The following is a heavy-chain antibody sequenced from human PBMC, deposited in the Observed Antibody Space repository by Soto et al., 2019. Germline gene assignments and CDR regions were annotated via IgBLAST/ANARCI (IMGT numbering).Heavy chain of an antibody. CDR2: IYYSGST. CDR1: GFSISSGGYY. CDR3: ARSSRYYDSSGPGYYYYGMDV. Sequence: SETLSLTCTVSGFSISSGGYYWSWIRQHPGKGLEWIGYIYYSGSTYYNPSLKSRVTISVDTSKNQFSLKLSSVTAADTAVYYCARSSRYYDSSGPGYYYYGMDVWGQGTTVTVSS. D-gene: IGHD3-22*01. J-gene: IGHJ6*02. V-gene: IGHV4-31*03.